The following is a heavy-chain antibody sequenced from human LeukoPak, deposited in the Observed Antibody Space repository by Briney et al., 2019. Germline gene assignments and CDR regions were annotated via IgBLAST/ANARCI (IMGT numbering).Heavy chain of an antibody. CDR2: INSDGFSI. Sequence: GGSLRLSCAASGITFSSYWMHWVRQAPGKGLVWVSRINSDGFSISYADSVKGRFTISRDNSKNTLYLQMISLRVEDTAVYYCEKFMYYYDSRGGFDYWGQGTLVTVSS. D-gene: IGHD3-22*01. V-gene: IGHV3-74*01. J-gene: IGHJ4*02. CDR3: EKFMYYYDSRGGFDY. CDR1: GITFSSYW.